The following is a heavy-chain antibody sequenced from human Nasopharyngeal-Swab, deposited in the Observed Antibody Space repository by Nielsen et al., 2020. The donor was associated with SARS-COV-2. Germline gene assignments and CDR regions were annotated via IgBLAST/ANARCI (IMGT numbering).Heavy chain of an antibody. CDR2: ISVSSLTT. CDR1: GFPLKNYN. CDR3: ARWRGSTTWYFDY. D-gene: IGHD2-2*01. V-gene: IGHV3-48*04. Sequence: GESLKISCAVSGFPLKNYNMIWVRQAPGKGLEWLSYISVSSLTTYYADSVQGRFTISRDNAKNTLYLQINSLRVEDTAVYYCARWRGSTTWYFDYWGQGTLVTVSS. J-gene: IGHJ4*02.